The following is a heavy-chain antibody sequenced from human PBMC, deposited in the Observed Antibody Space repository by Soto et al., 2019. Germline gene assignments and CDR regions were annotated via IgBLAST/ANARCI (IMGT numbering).Heavy chain of an antibody. V-gene: IGHV4-39*01. CDR1: GGSISSSSYY. CDR3: ARLRVGDIVVVPAAMCAFDI. D-gene: IGHD2-2*01. CDR2: IYYSGST. J-gene: IGHJ3*02. Sequence: PSETLSLTCTVSGGSISSSSYYWGWIRQPPGKGLEWIGSIYYSGSTYYNPSLKSRVTISVDTSKNQFSLKLSSVTAADTAVYYCARLRVGDIVVVPAAMCAFDIWGQGTMVTVS.